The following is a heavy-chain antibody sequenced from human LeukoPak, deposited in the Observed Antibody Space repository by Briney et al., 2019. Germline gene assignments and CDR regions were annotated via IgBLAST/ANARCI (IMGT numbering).Heavy chain of an antibody. D-gene: IGHD4-17*01. Sequence: PGGSLRLSCTASGFTFRSYALTWVRQAPGMGPEWVGFISSTAYGGTAEYAASVRGRFTISRDDSKSIAFPQMNSLKTEDTAMYYCSRGAVPPDYWGQGTRVTVSS. CDR3: SRGAVPPDY. CDR1: GFTFRSYA. J-gene: IGHJ4*02. CDR2: ISSTAYGGTA. V-gene: IGHV3-49*04.